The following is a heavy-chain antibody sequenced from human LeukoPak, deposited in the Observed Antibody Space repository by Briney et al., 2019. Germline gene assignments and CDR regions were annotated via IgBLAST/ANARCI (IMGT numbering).Heavy chain of an antibody. CDR2: INHSGST. CDR3: ARHIQVTFRVSRLGWFDA. Sequence: PSETLSLTCTVSGGSISSSSYYWGWIRQPPGKGLEWIGEINHSGSTNYNPSLKSRVTISVDTSKNQFSLKLSSVTAADTAVYYCARHIQVTFRVSRLGWFDAWGQGTLVTVSS. D-gene: IGHD3-9*01. J-gene: IGHJ5*02. CDR1: GGSISSSSYY. V-gene: IGHV4-39*01.